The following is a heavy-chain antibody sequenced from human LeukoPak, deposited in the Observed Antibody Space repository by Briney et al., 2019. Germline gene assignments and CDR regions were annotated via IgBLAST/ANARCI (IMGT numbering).Heavy chain of an antibody. J-gene: IGHJ4*02. V-gene: IGHV3-23*01. CDR3: ARRIAVAGRGFDY. CDR1: GFTFSSYA. D-gene: IGHD6-19*01. Sequence: GGSLRLSCAASGFTFSSYAMSWVRQAPGKGLEWVSAISGSGGSTYYADSVKGRFTISRDNSKNTLYLQMNSLRAEDTAVYYRARRIAVAGRGFDYWGQGTLVTVSS. CDR2: ISGSGGST.